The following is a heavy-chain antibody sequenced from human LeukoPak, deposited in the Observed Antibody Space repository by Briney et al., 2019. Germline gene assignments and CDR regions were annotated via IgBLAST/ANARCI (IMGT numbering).Heavy chain of an antibody. D-gene: IGHD1-14*01. CDR2: IKQDGSEK. Sequence: GGSLRLSCEGSEFSFSSYWMSWVRQAPGKGLEWVAKIKQDGSEKYYVDSVKGRFTISRDNAKNSMYLLMNSLRAEDTAVYYCARKVSNFDYWGQRTLVTVSS. J-gene: IGHJ4*02. CDR3: ARKVSNFDY. V-gene: IGHV3-7*01. CDR1: EFSFSSYW.